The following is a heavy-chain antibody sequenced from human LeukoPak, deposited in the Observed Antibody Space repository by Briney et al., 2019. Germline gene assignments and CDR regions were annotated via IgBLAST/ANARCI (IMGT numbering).Heavy chain of an antibody. Sequence: SETLSLTCAVYGGSFSGYYWSWIRQPPGKGLEWIGEINHSGSTNYNPSLKSRVTISVATSKNQFSLKLSSVTAADTAVYYCARGLPYYDFWSGRNWFDPWGQGTLVTVSS. D-gene: IGHD3-3*01. V-gene: IGHV4-34*01. CDR2: INHSGST. CDR1: GGSFSGYY. J-gene: IGHJ5*02. CDR3: ARGLPYYDFWSGRNWFDP.